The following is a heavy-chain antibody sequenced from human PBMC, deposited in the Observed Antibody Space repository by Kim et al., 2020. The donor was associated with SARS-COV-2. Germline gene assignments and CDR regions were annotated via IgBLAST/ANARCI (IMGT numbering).Heavy chain of an antibody. Sequence: SETLSLTCTVSGGSISSSSYYWGWIRQPPGQGLEWIGSIYYSGSTYYNPSLKSRVTISVDTSKNQFSLKLSSVTAADTAVYYCAGHIPPAVFDILSGYYVGWFDPWGQGTLVTVSS. D-gene: IGHD3-9*01. CDR3: AGHIPPAVFDILSGYYVGWFDP. J-gene: IGHJ5*02. V-gene: IGHV4-39*01. CDR1: GGSISSSSYY. CDR2: IYYSGST.